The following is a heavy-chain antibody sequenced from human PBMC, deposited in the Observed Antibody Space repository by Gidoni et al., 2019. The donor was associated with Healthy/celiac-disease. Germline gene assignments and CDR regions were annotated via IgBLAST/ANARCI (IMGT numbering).Heavy chain of an antibody. CDR3: ARAQWTTVAHRIAVAGGFDP. CDR1: GGSISSYY. D-gene: IGHD6-19*01. CDR2: IYYSGST. J-gene: IGHJ5*02. V-gene: IGHV4-59*01. Sequence: QVQLQESGPGLVKPSETLSLTCTVSGGSISSYYWSWIRQPPGKGLEWIGYIYYSGSTNYNPSLKSRVTISVDTSKNQFSLKLSSVTAADTFVYYCARAQWTTVAHRIAVAGGFDPWGQGTLVTVSS.